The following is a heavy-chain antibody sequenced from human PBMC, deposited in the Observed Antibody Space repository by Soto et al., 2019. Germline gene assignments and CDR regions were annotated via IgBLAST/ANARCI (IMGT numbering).Heavy chain of an antibody. J-gene: IGHJ5*02. CDR1: GGSISSSNW. Sequence: QVQLQESGPGLVKPSGTLSLTCAVSGGSISSSNWWSWVRQPPGKGLEWIGEIYHSGSTNYNPSLKSRVTISVAKAKNQFSLKLSSVTAADTAVYYCARDLYCSGGSCYDWFDPWGQGTLVTVSS. V-gene: IGHV4-4*02. CDR2: IYHSGST. D-gene: IGHD2-15*01. CDR3: ARDLYCSGGSCYDWFDP.